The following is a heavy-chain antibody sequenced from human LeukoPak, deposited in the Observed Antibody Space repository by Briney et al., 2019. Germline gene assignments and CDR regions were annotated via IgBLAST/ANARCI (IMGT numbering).Heavy chain of an antibody. V-gene: IGHV4-34*01. CDR2: IKHSGST. CDR3: ARAVTARPLDY. Sequence: LSETLSLTCAVYGESFSGHYWTWIRQPPGKGLEWIGEIKHSGSTNYNPSLKSRVIISVDTSKNQFSLKLSSVTAADTAVYYCARAVTARPLDYWGQGTLVTVSS. D-gene: IGHD6-6*01. CDR1: GESFSGHY. J-gene: IGHJ4*02.